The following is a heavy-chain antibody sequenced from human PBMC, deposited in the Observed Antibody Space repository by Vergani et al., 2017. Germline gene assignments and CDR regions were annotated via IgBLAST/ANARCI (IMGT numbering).Heavy chain of an antibody. V-gene: IGHV1-69*04. Sequence: QVQLVQSGAEVKKPGSSVKVSCKASGGTFSSYAISWVRQAPGQGLEWMGRIIPILGIANYAQKFQGRVTITADKSTSTAYMELSSLRSEDTAVYYCARDLAAAEPMGGYYYYYGMDVWGQGTTVTVSS. J-gene: IGHJ6*02. CDR3: ARDLAAAEPMGGYYYYYGMDV. D-gene: IGHD6-13*01. CDR2: IIPILGIA. CDR1: GGTFSSYA.